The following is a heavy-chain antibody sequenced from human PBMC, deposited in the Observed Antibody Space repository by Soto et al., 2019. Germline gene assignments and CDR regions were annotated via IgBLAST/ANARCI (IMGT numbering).Heavy chain of an antibody. J-gene: IGHJ4*02. Sequence: QITLKESGPTLVKPTQTLTLTCTFSGFSLSTSGVGVGWIRQPPGKALEWLALIYWDDDKRYSPSLKSRLTITKDTSNNHVVLTMTNMDPVDTATYYCAHRRYGAAAGIYWGQGTLVTVSS. V-gene: IGHV2-5*02. D-gene: IGHD6-13*01. CDR3: AHRRYGAAAGIY. CDR1: GFSLSTSGVG. CDR2: IYWDDDK.